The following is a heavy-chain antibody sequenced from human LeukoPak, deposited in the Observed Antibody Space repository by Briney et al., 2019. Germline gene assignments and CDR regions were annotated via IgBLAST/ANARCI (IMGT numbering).Heavy chain of an antibody. CDR3: ASASIVGATLSF. V-gene: IGHV3-7*01. J-gene: IGHJ4*02. D-gene: IGHD1-26*01. CDR2: IKMDGSEK. CDR1: GFTFSTYN. Sequence: PGGSLRLSCVGSGFTFSTYNMNWFRQAPGKGLEWVANIKMDGSEKYYVGSVKGRFTISRDNSKNTLYLQMNSLRAEDTAVYYCASASIVGATLSFWGQGTLVTVSS.